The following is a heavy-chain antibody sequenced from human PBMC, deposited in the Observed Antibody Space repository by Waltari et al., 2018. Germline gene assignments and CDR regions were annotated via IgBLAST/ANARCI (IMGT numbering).Heavy chain of an antibody. CDR1: GGTFSSYA. D-gene: IGHD3-16*01. CDR2: IIPIFGTA. CDR3: AKHIGDDPGGHFDY. V-gene: IGHV1-69*01. Sequence: QVQLVQSGAEVKKPGSSVKVSCKASGGTFSSYAISWVRQAPGQGLEWMGGIIPIFGTANYAQKFQGRVKMTADESTSTAYMELSSLRSEDTAVYYCAKHIGDDPGGHFDYWGQGTLVTVSS. J-gene: IGHJ4*02.